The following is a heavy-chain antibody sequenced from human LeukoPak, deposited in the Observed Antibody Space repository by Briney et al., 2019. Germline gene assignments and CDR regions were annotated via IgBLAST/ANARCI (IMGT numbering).Heavy chain of an antibody. J-gene: IGHJ3*02. CDR3: ARDLPDDYVWGSYRYSAFDI. Sequence: SETLSLTCTVSGGSISSSSYYWGWIRQPPGKGLEWIGSIYYSGSTYYNPSLKSRVTISVDTSKNQFSLKLSSVTAADTAVYYCARDLPDDYVWGSYRYSAFDIWGQGTMVTVSS. V-gene: IGHV4-39*07. CDR2: IYYSGST. D-gene: IGHD3-16*02. CDR1: GGSISSSSYY.